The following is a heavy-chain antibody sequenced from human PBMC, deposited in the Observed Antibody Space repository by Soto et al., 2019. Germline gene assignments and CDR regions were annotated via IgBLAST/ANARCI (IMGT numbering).Heavy chain of an antibody. V-gene: IGHV1-3*01. CDR1: GYTFSNFP. D-gene: IGHD3-3*01. Sequence: QVQVVQSGAEVKKPGASVRISCKTSGYTFSNFPIHWVRQAPGLGLEWMGWINAGTGDTKYSQKFQDRVSITRDTSASTAYMELSSLRSEDTAVYFCARRNNYTSGFFENYYHYYYLDVWGKGTTVTVSS. CDR3: ARRNNYTSGFFENYYHYYYLDV. J-gene: IGHJ6*03. CDR2: INAGTGDT.